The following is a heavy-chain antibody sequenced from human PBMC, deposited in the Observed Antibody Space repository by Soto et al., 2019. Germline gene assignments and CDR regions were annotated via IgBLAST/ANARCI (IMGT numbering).Heavy chain of an antibody. V-gene: IGHV1-24*01. CDR3: ATAATVARVSDWFDP. CDR1: GYTLSELS. D-gene: IGHD6-25*01. Sequence: ASVKVSCKVSGYTLSELSMHWVRQAPGKGLEWMGGFNPSDGETIYAQKFQGRVTMTEDTDTAYMELNSPRSEDTAVYYCATAATVARVSDWFDPWGQGTLVTVSS. J-gene: IGHJ5*02. CDR2: FNPSDGET.